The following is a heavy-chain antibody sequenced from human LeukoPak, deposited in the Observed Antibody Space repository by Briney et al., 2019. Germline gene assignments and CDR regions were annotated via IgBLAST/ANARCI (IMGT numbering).Heavy chain of an antibody. CDR2: IKEDGSEK. Sequence: PGGSLRLSCAASGFTFSSYSMNWVRQAPGKGLECVANIKEDGSEKYYVDSVKGRFTISRDNAKNSLYLQMNSLRAEDTAVYYCARVYSSGWYSPPYYWGQGTLVTVSS. V-gene: IGHV3-7*05. CDR3: ARVYSSGWYSPPYY. CDR1: GFTFSSYS. D-gene: IGHD6-19*01. J-gene: IGHJ4*02.